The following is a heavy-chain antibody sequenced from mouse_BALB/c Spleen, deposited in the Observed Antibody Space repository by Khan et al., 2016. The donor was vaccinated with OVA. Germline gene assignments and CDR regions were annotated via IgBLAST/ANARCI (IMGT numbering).Heavy chain of an antibody. D-gene: IGHD2-14*01. CDR1: GFSLSNYG. V-gene: IGHV2-5*01. CDR3: AKGDYRYGKFAY. J-gene: IGHJ3*01. Sequence: VELVESGPGLVQPSQSLFITCTASGFSLSNYGVYWVRQSPGKGLEWLGVIWRGGNTVYNAAFMSRLSITKDNSTSQVFFKRNRLQGDDTAIYYFAKGDYRYGKFAYWGQGTLVTVSA. CDR2: IWRGGNT.